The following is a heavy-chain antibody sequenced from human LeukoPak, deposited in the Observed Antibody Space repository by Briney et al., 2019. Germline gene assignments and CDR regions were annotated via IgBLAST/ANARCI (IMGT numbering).Heavy chain of an antibody. CDR2: ISGSGEST. CDR1: GFTFSSYA. Sequence: PGGSLRLSCAASGFTFSSYAMSWVRQAPGKGLEWVSAISGSGESTYYADSVKGRFTISRDNSKNTLHLQINSLRAEDTAVYYCAKGIGTSCYTPLDYWGQGTLVAVSS. CDR3: AKGIGTSCYTPLDY. V-gene: IGHV3-23*01. J-gene: IGHJ4*02. D-gene: IGHD2-2*02.